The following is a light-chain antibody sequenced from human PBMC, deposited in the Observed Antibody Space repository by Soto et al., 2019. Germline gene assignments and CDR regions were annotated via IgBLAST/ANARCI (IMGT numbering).Light chain of an antibody. CDR2: GSF. V-gene: IGKV3-15*01. CDR3: QQRSNWPPMLT. Sequence: PGERATLSCRASDGVGRSLAWFQQRPGQAPRLLIVGSFARATGIPARFSGSGSGSEFTLTISGLQSEDFAVYYCQQRSNWPPMLTFGGGTKVDIK. CDR1: DGVGRS. J-gene: IGKJ4*01.